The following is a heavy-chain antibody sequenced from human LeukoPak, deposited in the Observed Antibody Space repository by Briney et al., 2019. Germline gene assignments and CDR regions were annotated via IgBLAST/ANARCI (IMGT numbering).Heavy chain of an antibody. Sequence: GGSLRLSCAASGFTFSDYYMSWIRQAPGKGLEWVSYISSSSSYTNYADSVKGRFTISRDNAKNPLYLQMNSLRAEDTAVYYCARVRYCSSTSCEGPYYFDYWGQGTLVTVSS. J-gene: IGHJ4*02. CDR2: ISSSSSYT. CDR1: GFTFSDYY. D-gene: IGHD2-2*01. CDR3: ARVRYCSSTSCEGPYYFDY. V-gene: IGHV3-11*06.